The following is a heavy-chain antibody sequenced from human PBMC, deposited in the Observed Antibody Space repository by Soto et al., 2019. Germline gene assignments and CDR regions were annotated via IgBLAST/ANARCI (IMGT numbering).Heavy chain of an antibody. CDR3: ASVVGYGRLDY. Sequence: QLQLQESGSGLVKPSQTLSLTCAVSGGSIDDYSWSWIRQPPGKGLEWIGYFNHYGTPHYNPSLRGRAPRSAERSRIQSPLNLRFWPAADTACFYGASVVGYGRLDYWGQGSLVTVAS. V-gene: IGHV4-30-2*01. J-gene: IGHJ4*02. D-gene: IGHD1-1*01. CDR2: FNHYGTP. CDR1: GGSIDDYS.